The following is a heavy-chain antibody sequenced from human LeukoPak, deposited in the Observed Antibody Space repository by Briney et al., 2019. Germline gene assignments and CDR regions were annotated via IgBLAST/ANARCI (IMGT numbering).Heavy chain of an antibody. D-gene: IGHD1-26*01. J-gene: IGHJ4*01. CDR2: FYYSGST. CDR3: ARGEGERYYENFFDY. Sequence: SETLSLICSVSGGSLSGHYWSWFRQPPGKGLQWIGYFYYSGSTNYHPSLKSRVTISVDTSKNQFSLKVNSVTSADTAVYYCARGEGERYYENFFDYWGHGNFVTVSS. CDR1: GGSLSGHY. V-gene: IGHV4-59*11.